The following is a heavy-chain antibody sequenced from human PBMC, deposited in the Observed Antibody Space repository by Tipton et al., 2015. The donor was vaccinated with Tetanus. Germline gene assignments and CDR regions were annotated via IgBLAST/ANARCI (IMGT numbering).Heavy chain of an antibody. CDR2: SIPLLGIA. CDR3: ARDSQSSFDR. CDR1: GDTFNTYG. V-gene: IGHV1-69*04. J-gene: IGHJ4*02. Sequence: QSGAEVKKPGSSVKVSCKTSGDTFNTYGINWVRQAPGQRLEWMGRSIPLLGIANNAQKFQGRLTITADKSTTTVYMELSSLTSEDTAVYYCARDSQSSFDRWGQGTLVTVS.